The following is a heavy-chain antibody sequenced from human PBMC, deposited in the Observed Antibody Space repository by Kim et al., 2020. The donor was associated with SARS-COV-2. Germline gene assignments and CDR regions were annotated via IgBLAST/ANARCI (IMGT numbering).Heavy chain of an antibody. CDR1: GYTFTGYY. CDR2: INPNSGGT. D-gene: IGHD6-19*01. J-gene: IGHJ5*02. CDR3: ARDGGSSGWLNWFDP. Sequence: ASVKVSCKASGYTFTGYYMHWVRQAPGQGLEWMGRINPNSGGTNYAQKFQGRVTMTRDTSISTAYMELSRLRSDDTAVYYGARDGGSSGWLNWFDPWGQGTLVTVSS. V-gene: IGHV1-2*06.